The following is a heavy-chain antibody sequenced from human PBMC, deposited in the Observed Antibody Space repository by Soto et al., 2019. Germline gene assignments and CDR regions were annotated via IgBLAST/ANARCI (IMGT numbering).Heavy chain of an antibody. Sequence: ASVKVSCKASGYTFTGYYMHWVGQAPGQGLEWMGWINPNSGGTNYAQKFQGRVTMTRDTSISTAYMELSRLRSDDTAVYYCARDWVVVVVAQRTGMEVWGQGTTVTVS. CDR1: GYTFTGYY. CDR2: INPNSGGT. J-gene: IGHJ6*01. D-gene: IGHD2-15*01. CDR3: ARDWVVVVVAQRTGMEV. V-gene: IGHV1-2*02.